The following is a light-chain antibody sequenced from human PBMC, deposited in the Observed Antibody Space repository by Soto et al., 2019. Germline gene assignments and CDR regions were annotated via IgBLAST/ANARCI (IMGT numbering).Light chain of an antibody. V-gene: IGKV3-20*01. Sequence: PGERATLSCRASQSVSSNYLAWYQQKPGQAPRLLIYGASSRATGIPDRFSGSGSGTDFTLTISRLEPGDFAVYYCQQFDTSPQSTFGQGTRLEIK. J-gene: IGKJ5*01. CDR2: GAS. CDR3: QQFDTSPQST. CDR1: QSVSSNY.